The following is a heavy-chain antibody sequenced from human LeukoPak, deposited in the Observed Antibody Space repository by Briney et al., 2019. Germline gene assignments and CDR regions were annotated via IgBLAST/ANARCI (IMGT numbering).Heavy chain of an antibody. CDR3: AKNLNGGNTHSDY. D-gene: IGHD4-23*01. CDR2: ISGGDTST. Sequence: PGGPLSLSCAASGFIFSSYAMNWVRQAPGKGLEWVSTISGGDTSTFYADSVKGRFTISRDNSKNTLYLQMNNLRAEDTAVYYCAKNLNGGNTHSDYWGQGTLVTVSS. J-gene: IGHJ4*02. CDR1: GFIFSSYA. V-gene: IGHV3-23*01.